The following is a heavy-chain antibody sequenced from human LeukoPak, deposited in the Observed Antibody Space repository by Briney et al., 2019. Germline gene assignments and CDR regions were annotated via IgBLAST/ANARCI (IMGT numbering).Heavy chain of an antibody. CDR2: IKQDGSEK. CDR1: GFTFSSYW. V-gene: IGHV3-7*01. Sequence: PGGSLRLSCAASGFTFSSYWMSWVRQAPGKGLEWVANIKQDGSEKYYVDSVKGRFTISRDNAKNSLYLQMNSLRAEDTAVYYCARVMADYDSSGYMGAFDIWGQGTMVTVSS. J-gene: IGHJ3*02. D-gene: IGHD3-22*01. CDR3: ARVMADYDSSGYMGAFDI.